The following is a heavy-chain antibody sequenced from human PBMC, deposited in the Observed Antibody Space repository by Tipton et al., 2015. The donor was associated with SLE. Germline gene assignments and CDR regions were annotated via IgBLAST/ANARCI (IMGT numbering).Heavy chain of an antibody. CDR2: IYYSGST. CDR1: GGSISSSSYY. J-gene: IGHJ3*02. CDR3: ASPGRYDAFDI. D-gene: IGHD1-26*01. Sequence: LRLSCTVSGGSISSSSYYWGWIRQPPGKGLEWIGSIYYSGSTYYNPSLKSRVTISVDTSKNQFSLKLSSVTAADTAVYYCASPGRYDAFDIWGQGTMVTVSS. V-gene: IGHV4-39*01.